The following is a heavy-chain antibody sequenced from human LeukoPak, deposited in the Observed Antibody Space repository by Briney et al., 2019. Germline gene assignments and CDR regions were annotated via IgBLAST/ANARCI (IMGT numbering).Heavy chain of an antibody. CDR2: ITGSGGST. Sequence: GGSLRLSCAASGFTFTTYGMSWVRQAPGKGLEWVSAITGSGGSTYYADSVKGRFTISRDNSKNTLYLQMNSLRAEDTAVYYCAKSGYNRFDYWGQGTPVTVSS. CDR3: AKSGYNRFDY. V-gene: IGHV3-23*01. J-gene: IGHJ4*02. D-gene: IGHD5-24*01. CDR1: GFTFTTYG.